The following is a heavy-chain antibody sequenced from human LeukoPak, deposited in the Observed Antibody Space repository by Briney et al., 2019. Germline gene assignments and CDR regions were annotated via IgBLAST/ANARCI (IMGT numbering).Heavy chain of an antibody. CDR2: INYSGRT. CDR1: GGSFSGYF. J-gene: IGHJ6*02. Sequence: PSETLSLTCAAYGGSFSGYFWSWIRQPPGKGLEWIGDINYSGRTNYNPSLKSRVTISIDTSKNQFSLKLTSVTAADTSAYYCARVAGSGSYSAQYYYYYCGIDVWGQGTTVTVSS. CDR3: ARVAGSGSYSAQYYYYYCGIDV. D-gene: IGHD3-10*01. V-gene: IGHV4-34*01.